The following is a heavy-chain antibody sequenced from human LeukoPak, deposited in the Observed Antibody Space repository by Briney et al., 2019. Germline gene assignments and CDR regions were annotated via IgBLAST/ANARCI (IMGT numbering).Heavy chain of an antibody. V-gene: IGHV7-4-1*02. CDR3: VTRDGVSSGFFNLDY. J-gene: IGHJ4*02. CDR2: INTNTGNP. Sequence: ASVTVSCKASGYTFTHYAMNWVRQAPGQGLEWMGWINTNTGNPTYAQGFTGRFVFSLDTSVSTAYLQISSLKAEDTAVYYCVTRDGVSSGFFNLDYWGQGTLVTVSS. D-gene: IGHD3-22*01. CDR1: GYTFTHYA.